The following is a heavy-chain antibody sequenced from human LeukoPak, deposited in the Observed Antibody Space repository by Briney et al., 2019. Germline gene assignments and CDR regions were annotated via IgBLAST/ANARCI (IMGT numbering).Heavy chain of an antibody. CDR1: GGSVSSGSYY. Sequence: PSETLSLTCTVSGGSVSSGSYYWSWIRQPPGKGLEWIGYIYYSGSTNYNPSLKSRVTISVDTSKNQFSLKLSSVTAADTAVYYCAGTYYDFWSGYSRGYYFDYWGQGTLVTVSS. CDR2: IYYSGST. V-gene: IGHV4-61*01. J-gene: IGHJ4*02. CDR3: AGTYYDFWSGYSRGYYFDY. D-gene: IGHD3-3*01.